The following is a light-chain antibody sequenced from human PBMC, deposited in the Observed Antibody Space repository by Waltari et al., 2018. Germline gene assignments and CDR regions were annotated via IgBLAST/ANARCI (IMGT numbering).Light chain of an antibody. Sequence: EIVMTQSPATLSVSPGERVTLSCRASESVSSNVAWYQQKPGQAPRLLIYGASTRATGVPAKFRGSGSGTDFTLTISSLQSEDFAVYYCQQYYHWVAFGGGTWVQIK. V-gene: IGKV3-15*01. CDR3: QQYYHWVA. J-gene: IGKJ4*01. CDR2: GAS. CDR1: ESVSSN.